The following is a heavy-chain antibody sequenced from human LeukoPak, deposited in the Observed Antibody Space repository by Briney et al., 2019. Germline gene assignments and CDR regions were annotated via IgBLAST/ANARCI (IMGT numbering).Heavy chain of an antibody. CDR2: INHSGST. D-gene: IGHD3-22*01. CDR1: GGSFSGYY. J-gene: IGHJ4*02. CDR3: ARGQYYDSSGYYHYYLDY. V-gene: IGHV4-34*01. Sequence: SETLSLTCAVYGGSFSGYYWSWIRQPPGKGLEWIGEINHSGSTNYNPSLKSRVTISVDTSKNQFSLKLSSVTAADPAVYYCARGQYYDSSGYYHYYLDYWGQGTLVTVSS.